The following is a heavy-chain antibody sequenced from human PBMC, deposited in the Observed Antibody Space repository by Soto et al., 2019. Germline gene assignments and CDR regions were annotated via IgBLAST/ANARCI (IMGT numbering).Heavy chain of an antibody. CDR3: ARLPLPGYSIQFNS. J-gene: IGHJ5*02. D-gene: IGHD2-15*01. V-gene: IGHV5-51*01. Sequence: PGESLKISCKASGYIFIDYWIGWVRQMPGKGLEWMGIVYPRDSDTRYSPSFQGQVTISADRSTGTAFLQWRSLKASDTALYYCARLPLPGYSIQFNSWGQGPLVTVFS. CDR1: GYIFIDYW. CDR2: VYPRDSDT.